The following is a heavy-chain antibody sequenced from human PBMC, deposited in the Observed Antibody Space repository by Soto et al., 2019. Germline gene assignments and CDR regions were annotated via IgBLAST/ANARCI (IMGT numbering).Heavy chain of an antibody. CDR1: GYTFSGYE. Sequence: ASVKVSSTSSGYTFSGYEVPGVRQAPGQGLEWMGWINPNSGGTNYAQKFQGWVTMTRDTSISTAYMELSRLRSDDTAVYYCARDGAYSSSWYPEYFQHWGQGTLVTVS. D-gene: IGHD6-13*01. V-gene: IGHV1-2*04. J-gene: IGHJ1*01. CDR3: ARDGAYSSSWYPEYFQH. CDR2: INPNSGGT.